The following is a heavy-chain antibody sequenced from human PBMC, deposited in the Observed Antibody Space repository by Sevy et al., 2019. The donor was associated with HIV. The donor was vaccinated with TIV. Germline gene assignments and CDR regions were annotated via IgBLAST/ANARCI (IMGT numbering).Heavy chain of an antibody. J-gene: IGHJ6*02. CDR1: GGSISSSSYY. D-gene: IGHD5-12*01. V-gene: IGHV4-39*01. CDR3: ARLSGYDSAYYYYGMDV. Sequence: SETLSLTCTVSGGSISSSSYYWGWIRQPPGKGLEWIGSIYYSGSTYYNPSLKSRVTISVDTSKNQFSLKLSSVTAADTAVYYCARLSGYDSAYYYYGMDVWGQGTTVIVSS. CDR2: IYYSGST.